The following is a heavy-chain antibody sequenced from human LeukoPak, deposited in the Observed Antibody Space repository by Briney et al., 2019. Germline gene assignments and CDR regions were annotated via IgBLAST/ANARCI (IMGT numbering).Heavy chain of an antibody. CDR1: GFTFSSYG. D-gene: IGHD5-12*01. J-gene: IGHJ3*02. Sequence: GGSLRLSCAASGFTFSSYGMHWVRQAPGKGLEWVAVISYDGSNKYYADSMKGRFTISRDNSKNTLYLQMNSLRAEDTAVYYCGGYDAFDIWGQGTMVTVSS. CDR3: GGYDAFDI. CDR2: ISYDGSNK. V-gene: IGHV3-30*19.